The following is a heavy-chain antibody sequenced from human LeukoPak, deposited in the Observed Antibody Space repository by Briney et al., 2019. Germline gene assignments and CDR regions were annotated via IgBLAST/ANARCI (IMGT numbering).Heavy chain of an antibody. Sequence: GASVKVSCKASGYTSTGYYMHWVRRAPGQGLEWMGRINPNSGGTNYAQKFQGRVTMTRDTSISTAYMELSRLRSDDTAVYYCARLSALPYYYDSSGYSYDYWGQGTLVTVSS. CDR1: GYTSTGYY. V-gene: IGHV1-2*06. CDR2: INPNSGGT. CDR3: ARLSALPYYYDSSGYSYDY. J-gene: IGHJ4*02. D-gene: IGHD3-22*01.